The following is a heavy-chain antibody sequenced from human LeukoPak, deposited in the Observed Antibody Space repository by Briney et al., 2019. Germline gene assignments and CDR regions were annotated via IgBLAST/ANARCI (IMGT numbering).Heavy chain of an antibody. CDR3: ARDGDDYGDYVIDY. CDR2: INPNSGGT. Sequence: GASVKVSCKASGYTSTGYYMHWVRQAPGQGLEWMGRINPNSGGTNYAQKFQGRVTMTRDTSISTAYMELSRLRSDDTAVYYCARDGDDYGDYVIDYRGQGTLVTVSS. D-gene: IGHD4-17*01. V-gene: IGHV1-2*06. J-gene: IGHJ4*02. CDR1: GYTSTGYY.